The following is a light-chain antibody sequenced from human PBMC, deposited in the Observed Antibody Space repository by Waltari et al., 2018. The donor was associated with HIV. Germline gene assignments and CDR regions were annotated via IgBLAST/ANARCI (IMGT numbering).Light chain of an antibody. V-gene: IGLV1-51*01. Sequence: QSVLTQPPSVSAAPGQKVTISCSGSSSNIENNYVSWYQQLPGTAPKLLIYDNNKRPSGIPDRVAGSESGTSATRGITGLQTGDEADYYGGTWDSRLSAWVFGVGTKLTVL. CDR1: SSNIENNY. CDR2: DNN. J-gene: IGLJ3*02. CDR3: GTWDSRLSAWV.